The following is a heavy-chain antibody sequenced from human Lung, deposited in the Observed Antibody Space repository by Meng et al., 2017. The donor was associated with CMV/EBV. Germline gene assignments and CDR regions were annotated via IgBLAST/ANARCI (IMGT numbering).Heavy chain of an antibody. CDR2: IYHSGST. D-gene: IGHD6-19*01. Sequence: QVRLQASGPGLVQASGTLSLTCAVSGGSISSSNWWSWVRQPPGKGLEWIGEIYHSGSTNYNPSLKSRVTISVDKSKNQFSLKLSSVTAADTAVYYCASFPPPGKQWLVTDYWGQGTLVTVSS. J-gene: IGHJ4*02. V-gene: IGHV4-4*02. CDR3: ASFPPPGKQWLVTDY. CDR1: GGSISSSNW.